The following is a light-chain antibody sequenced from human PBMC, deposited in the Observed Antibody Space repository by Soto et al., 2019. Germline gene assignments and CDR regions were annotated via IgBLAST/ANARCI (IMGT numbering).Light chain of an antibody. CDR2: SAS. V-gene: IGKV1-39*01. CDR3: QQYGKSPET. J-gene: IGKJ1*01. Sequence: DIQMTESPYSLSASLGDRGTMSCRASQSIASYLNWYQQKPGKAPNLLIYSASSLQSGVPSRFSGSGSGTDFTLAISRLEPEDFAVYYCQQYGKSPETFGQGTKVDIK. CDR1: QSIASY.